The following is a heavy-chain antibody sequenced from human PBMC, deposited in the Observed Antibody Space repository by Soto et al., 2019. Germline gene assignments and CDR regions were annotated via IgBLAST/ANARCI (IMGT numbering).Heavy chain of an antibody. D-gene: IGHD2-15*01. CDR3: ARDRDCSGGSCYSNWFDP. CDR2: ISAYNGKT. CDR1: GYTFTSYG. J-gene: IGHJ5*02. V-gene: IGHV1-18*01. Sequence: QVQLVQSGAEVKKPGASVKVSCKASGYTFTSYGISWVRQAPGQGLEWMGWISAYNGKTNYAQKLQGRVTMTTDTATSTAYMELRSLRSDDTAVYYCARDRDCSGGSCYSNWFDPWGQGTLVTDSS.